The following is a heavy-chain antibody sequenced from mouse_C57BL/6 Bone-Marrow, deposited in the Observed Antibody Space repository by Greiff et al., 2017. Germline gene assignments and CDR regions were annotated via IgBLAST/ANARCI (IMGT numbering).Heavy chain of an antibody. CDR3: ARDTTVVSDWYFDV. Sequence: QVQLQQPGTELVKPGASVKLSCKASGYTFTSYWMHWVKQRPGQGLEWIGNINPSNGGTNYNEKFKSKATLTVDKSSSTAYMQLSSLTSEDSAVYYGARDTTVVSDWYFDVWGTGTTVTVSS. D-gene: IGHD1-1*01. V-gene: IGHV1-53*01. J-gene: IGHJ1*03. CDR1: GYTFTSYW. CDR2: INPSNGGT.